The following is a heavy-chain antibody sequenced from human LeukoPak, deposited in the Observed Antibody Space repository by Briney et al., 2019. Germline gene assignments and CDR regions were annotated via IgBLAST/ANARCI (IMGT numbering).Heavy chain of an antibody. J-gene: IGHJ2*01. D-gene: IGHD6-13*01. CDR1: GGSIRSDYYY. CDR3: ARDDRGTSAVGYL. Sequence: SETLSLTRTVSGGSIRSDYYYWGWIRQPAGKGLEWIGRIYTSGSTEYNPSLKSRVTISLDTSKNQFSLKLSSVTAADTAVYYCARDDRGTSAVGYLWGRGTLVTVSS. V-gene: IGHV4-61*02. CDR2: IYTSGST.